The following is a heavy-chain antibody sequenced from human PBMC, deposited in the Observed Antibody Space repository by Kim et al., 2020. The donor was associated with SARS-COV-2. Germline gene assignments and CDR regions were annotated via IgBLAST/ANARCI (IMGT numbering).Heavy chain of an antibody. V-gene: IGHV4-59*13. CDR1: GGSISSYY. Sequence: SETLSLTCTVSGGSISSYYWSWIRQPPGKGLEWIGYIYYSGSTNYNPSLKSRVTISVDTSKNQFSLKLSSVTAADTAVYYCARDNHGGNSSSFSSFYYYYGMDVWVQGTTVTVSS. CDR2: IYYSGST. D-gene: IGHD6-6*01. J-gene: IGHJ6*02. CDR3: ARDNHGGNSSSFSSFYYYYGMDV.